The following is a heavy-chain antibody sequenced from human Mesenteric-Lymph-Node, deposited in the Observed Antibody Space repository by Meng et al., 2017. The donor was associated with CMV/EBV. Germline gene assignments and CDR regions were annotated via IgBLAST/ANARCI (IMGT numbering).Heavy chain of an antibody. CDR1: GGSISSSYW. Sequence: AVSGGSISSSYWWTWVRQSPGKGLEWIGEIYHSGSTNYNPSLKSRVTISVDKSKNHFSLNLSSVTAADTAVYYCASRNYYASGSPDYWGQGTLVTVSS. V-gene: IGHV4-4*02. D-gene: IGHD3-10*01. J-gene: IGHJ4*02. CDR3: ASRNYYASGSPDY. CDR2: IYHSGST.